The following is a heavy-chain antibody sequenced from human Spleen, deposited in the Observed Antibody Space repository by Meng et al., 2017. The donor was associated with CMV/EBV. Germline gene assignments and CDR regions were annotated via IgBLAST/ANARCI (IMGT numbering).Heavy chain of an antibody. CDR3: ARDSYYYGMDV. CDR1: GYTFTDYY. Sequence: ASVKVSCKASGYTFTDYYMHWVRQAPGQGLEWMGWISAYNGNTNYAQKLQGRVTMTTDTSTSTAYMELRSLRSDDTAVYYCARDSYYYGMDVWGQGTTVTVSS. CDR2: ISAYNGNT. J-gene: IGHJ6*02. V-gene: IGHV1-18*01.